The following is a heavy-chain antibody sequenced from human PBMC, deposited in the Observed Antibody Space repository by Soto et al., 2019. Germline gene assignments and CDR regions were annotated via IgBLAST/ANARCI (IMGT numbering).Heavy chain of an antibody. D-gene: IGHD2-15*01. CDR1: GFTFSDYY. V-gene: IGHV3-11*01. J-gene: IGHJ6*02. Sequence: GGSLRLSCAASGFTFSDYYMSWVRQAPGKGLEWLSYISSSGSTRNYADSVKGRFTISRDNAKNSLYLQMNSLGVEDTAVYYCAREDCSGVRCPPPRSSYYGMDVWGQGTTVTVSS. CDR2: ISSSGSTR. CDR3: AREDCSGVRCPPPRSSYYGMDV.